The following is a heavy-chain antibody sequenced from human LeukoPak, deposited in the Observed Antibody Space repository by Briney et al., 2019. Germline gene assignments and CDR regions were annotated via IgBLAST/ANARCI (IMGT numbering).Heavy chain of an antibody. CDR3: AKDKGAVTGTFDY. CDR2: LTGGGGGT. J-gene: IGHJ4*02. CDR1: GFTFSTYA. D-gene: IGHD1-14*01. Sequence: GGSLRLSCAASGFTFSTYATSWARQAPGKGLEWVSGLTGGGGGTSYADSVKGRFTISRDNSKNTLYLQMNSLRAEDTAVYYCAKDKGAVTGTFDYWGQGTLVTVSS. V-gene: IGHV3-23*01.